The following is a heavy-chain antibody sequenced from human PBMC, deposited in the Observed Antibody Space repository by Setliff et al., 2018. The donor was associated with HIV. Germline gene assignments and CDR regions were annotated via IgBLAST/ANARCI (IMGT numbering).Heavy chain of an antibody. D-gene: IGHD6-19*01. J-gene: IGHJ6*04. Sequence: SETLSLTCSVSGGSISSSNYYWGWIRQPPGKRLEWIGSIYHSGSTYYNPSLKSRVTISVDTSKNYFSLKLTSVTAADTAVYYCASPFGAVAGTKDVWGKGTTVTVSS. V-gene: IGHV4-39*02. CDR2: IYHSGST. CDR1: GGSISSSNYY. CDR3: ASPFGAVAGTKDV.